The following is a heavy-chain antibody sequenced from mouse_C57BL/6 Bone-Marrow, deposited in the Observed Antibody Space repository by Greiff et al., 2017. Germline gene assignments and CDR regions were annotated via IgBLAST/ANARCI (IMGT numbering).Heavy chain of an antibody. CDR2: IWRSGST. J-gene: IGHJ4*01. CDR3: AKSADWAMDY. CDR1: GFSLTSYG. D-gene: IGHD4-1*01. V-gene: IGHV2-4*01. Sequence: VQLQQPGPGLVQPSQSLSISCKASGFSLTSYGVHWVRQPPGQGLEWLGVIWRSGSTDYNAAFISRLGISTDNATSQVSFKMLSLQADDTAIYYCAKSADWAMDYWGQGTSVTVSS.